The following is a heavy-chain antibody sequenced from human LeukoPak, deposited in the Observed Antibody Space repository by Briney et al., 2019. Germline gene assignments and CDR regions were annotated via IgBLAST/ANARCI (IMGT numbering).Heavy chain of an antibody. CDR1: GYTFTGYY. Sequence: ASVKVSCKASGYTFTGYYMHWVRHAPRQGLEWMGWINPNSGGTNYAQKLQSRVTMTRDTSISTAYMELSRLRSDDTAVYYCARDFLASTFDIWGQGTMVTVSS. CDR3: ARDFLASTFDI. V-gene: IGHV1-2*02. J-gene: IGHJ3*02. CDR2: INPNSGGT.